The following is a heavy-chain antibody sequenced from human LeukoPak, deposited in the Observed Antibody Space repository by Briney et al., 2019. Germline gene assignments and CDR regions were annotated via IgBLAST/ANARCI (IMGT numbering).Heavy chain of an antibody. J-gene: IGHJ4*02. D-gene: IGHD1-26*01. Sequence: ASVKVSCKASGYTFTDYYMHWVRQAPGQGLEWMGWINPNSGGTNYAQKFQGRVTMTRDTSIMASHMELRWLRCGDTAVYYCARGRGSWGGDYFDYWGQGTLVTASS. CDR2: INPNSGGT. CDR1: GYTFTDYY. V-gene: IGHV1-2*02. CDR3: ARGRGSWGGDYFDY.